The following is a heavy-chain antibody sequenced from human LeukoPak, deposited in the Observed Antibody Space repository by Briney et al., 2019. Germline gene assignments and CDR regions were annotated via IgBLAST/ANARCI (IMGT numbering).Heavy chain of an antibody. J-gene: IGHJ4*02. V-gene: IGHV4-59*12. CDR2: IFHSGST. D-gene: IGHD6-13*01. CDR3: ARVLSKSSWYLDY. CDR1: GGSISSYY. Sequence: SETLSLTCTVSGGSISSYYWSWIRQPPGKRLEWIGYIFHSGSTNYNPSLKSRVTISVDTSKNQFSLKLSSVTAADTAVYYCARVLSKSSWYLDYWGQGTLVTVSS.